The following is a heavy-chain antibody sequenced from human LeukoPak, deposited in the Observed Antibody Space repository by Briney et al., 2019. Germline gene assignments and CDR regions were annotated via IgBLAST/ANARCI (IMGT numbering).Heavy chain of an antibody. CDR3: ARGGRTLNYYGSGSSDYMDV. Sequence: ATVKVSCKASGGTFSSYAISWVRQAPGQGLEWMGGIIPIFGTANYAQKFQGRVTISAYESTSTAYMELSSLRSEDTAVYYCARGGRTLNYYGSGSSDYMDVWGKGTTVTISS. D-gene: IGHD3-10*01. J-gene: IGHJ6*03. V-gene: IGHV1-69*13. CDR2: IIPIFGTA. CDR1: GGTFSSYA.